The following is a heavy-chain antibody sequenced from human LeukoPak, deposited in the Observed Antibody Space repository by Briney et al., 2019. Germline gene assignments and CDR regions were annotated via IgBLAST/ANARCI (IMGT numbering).Heavy chain of an antibody. V-gene: IGHV4-39*07. D-gene: IGHD2-15*01. J-gene: IGHJ5*02. CDR1: GGSISSSSYY. Sequence: SETLSLTCTVSGGSISSSSYYWGWIRQPPGKGLEWIGSIYYSGSTYYNPSLKSRVTISVDTSKNQFSLKLSSVTAADTAVYYCARDIRSGGSCPYRNNWFDPWGQGTLVTVSS. CDR2: IYYSGST. CDR3: ARDIRSGGSCPYRNNWFDP.